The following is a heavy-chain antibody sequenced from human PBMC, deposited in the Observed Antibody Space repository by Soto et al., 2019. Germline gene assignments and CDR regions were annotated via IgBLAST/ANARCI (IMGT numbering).Heavy chain of an antibody. CDR2: VIPILGAS. CDR3: ARSRGSYYTNFDS. D-gene: IGHD3-10*01. Sequence: VQLVQSGAEVMKPGSSVKVSCKTSADTFTGYTVTWVRQAPGQGLEWVGRVIPILGASNFAQKFQGRVTISADKSADPAYMVLTGLTSEDTAVYYCARSRGSYYTNFDSWGQGTLVTVSS. CDR1: ADTFTGYT. V-gene: IGHV1-69*08. J-gene: IGHJ4*02.